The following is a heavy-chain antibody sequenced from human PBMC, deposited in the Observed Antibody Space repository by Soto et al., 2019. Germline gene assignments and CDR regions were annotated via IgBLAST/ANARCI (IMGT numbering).Heavy chain of an antibody. J-gene: IGHJ4*02. D-gene: IGHD3-22*01. CDR2: ISADNGNT. CDR1: GYTFTSYG. V-gene: IGHV1-18*01. Sequence: ASVKVSCKASGYTFTSYGITWVRQAPGQGLEWMGWISADNGNTNHAQKFQDRVTISRDNSKNTLYLQMNSLRAEDTAVYYCAKSGDRYYYDSSGYPTAPFDYWGQGTLVTVSS. CDR3: AKSGDRYYYDSSGYPTAPFDY.